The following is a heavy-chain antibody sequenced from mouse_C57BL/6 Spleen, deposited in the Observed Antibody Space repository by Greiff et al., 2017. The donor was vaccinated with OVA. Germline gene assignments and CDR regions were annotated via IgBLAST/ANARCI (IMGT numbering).Heavy chain of an antibody. CDR1: GYTFTDYN. CDR2: INPNNGGT. J-gene: IGHJ2*01. D-gene: IGHD2-5*01. Sequence: VQLQQSGPELVKPGASVKIPCKASGYTFTDYNMDWVKQSHGKSLEWIGDINPNNGGTIYNQKFKGKATLTVDKSSSTAYMELRSLTSEDTAVYYCARRGYSNSYYFDYWGQGTTLTVSS. V-gene: IGHV1-18*01. CDR3: ARRGYSNSYYFDY.